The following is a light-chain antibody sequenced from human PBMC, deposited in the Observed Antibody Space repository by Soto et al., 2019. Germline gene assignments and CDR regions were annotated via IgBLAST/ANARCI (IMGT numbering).Light chain of an antibody. J-gene: IGKJ1*01. Sequence: EIVLTQSPGTLSLSPGERATLSCRASQSVSSSNLAWYQQKPGQAPRLLISGASSRATGFSDRFSGSGSGTEFTLTIRRLEPEDFAVYYCQQYGTSPTFGQGTKVEIK. CDR3: QQYGTSPT. V-gene: IGKV3-20*01. CDR1: QSVSSSN. CDR2: GAS.